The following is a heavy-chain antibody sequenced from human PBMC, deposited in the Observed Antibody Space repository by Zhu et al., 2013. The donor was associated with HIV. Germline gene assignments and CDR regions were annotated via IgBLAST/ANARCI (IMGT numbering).Heavy chain of an antibody. V-gene: IGHV1-18*01. CDR3: ARTRMGAGYWSDY. J-gene: IGHJ4*02. D-gene: IGHD3-9*01. Sequence: QVLLVQSGAEVKKPGASVKVSCKTSGYIFSTHGITWVRQAPGQGLEWMGWSSAYNGNTIYQQKFQGRVTMTRDTSISTVYMEVTRLTSDDTAVYYCARTRMGAGYWSDYWGQGTLVTVSS. CDR1: GYIFSTHG. CDR2: SSAYNGNT.